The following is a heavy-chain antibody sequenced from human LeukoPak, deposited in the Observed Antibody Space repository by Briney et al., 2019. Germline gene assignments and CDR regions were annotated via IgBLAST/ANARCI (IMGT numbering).Heavy chain of an antibody. J-gene: IGHJ3*02. D-gene: IGHD3-22*01. CDR2: ISAYNGNT. CDR3: ARRPFNYYDSSGARDAFDI. CDR1: GYTFTSYG. V-gene: IGHV1-18*01. Sequence: ASVKASCKASGYTFTSYGISWVRQAPGQGLEWMGWISAYNGNTNYAQKLQGRVTMTTDTSTSTAYMELRSLRSDDTAVYYCARRPFNYYDSSGARDAFDIWGQGTMVTVSS.